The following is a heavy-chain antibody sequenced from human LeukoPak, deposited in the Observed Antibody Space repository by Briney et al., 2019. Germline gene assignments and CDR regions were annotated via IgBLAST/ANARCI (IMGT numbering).Heavy chain of an antibody. CDR2: ISSSSSTI. J-gene: IGHJ6*02. CDR1: GFTFSSYS. CDR3: AREDYCSSTSCFRVGGTYGMDV. D-gene: IGHD2-2*01. Sequence: GGSLRLSCAASGFTFSSYSMTWVRQAPGKGLEWVSYISSSSSTIYYADSVKGRFIISRDNAKNSLYLQMNGLRDEDTAVYYCAREDYCSSTSCFRVGGTYGMDVWGQGTTVTVSS. V-gene: IGHV3-48*02.